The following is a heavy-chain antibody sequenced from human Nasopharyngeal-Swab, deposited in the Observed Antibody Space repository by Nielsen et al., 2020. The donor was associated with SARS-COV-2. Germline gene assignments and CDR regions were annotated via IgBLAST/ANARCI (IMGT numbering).Heavy chain of an antibody. D-gene: IGHD5-18*01. CDR1: GYTFTSYY. J-gene: IGHJ6*03. CDR2: INPSGGST. Sequence: ASVKVSCKASGYTFTSYYMHWVRQAPGQGLEWMGIINPSGGSTSYAQKFQGRVTVTRDTSTSTVYMELSSLRSEDTAVYYCARDISGYSYGGRYYYYYMDVWGKGTTVTVSS. V-gene: IGHV1-46*01. CDR3: ARDISGYSYGGRYYYYYMDV.